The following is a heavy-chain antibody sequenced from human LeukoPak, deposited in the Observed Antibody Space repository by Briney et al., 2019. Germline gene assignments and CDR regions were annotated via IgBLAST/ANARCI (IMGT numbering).Heavy chain of an antibody. V-gene: IGHV3-30-3*01. Sequence: GGSLRLSCAASGFTFSSYAMHWVRQAPGKGLEWVAVISYDGSNKYYADSVKGRFTISRDYSKNTLYLQMNSLRAEDTAVYYCAKEAVRIAARPSWFDPWGQGTLVTVSS. J-gene: IGHJ5*02. D-gene: IGHD6-6*01. CDR3: AKEAVRIAARPSWFDP. CDR1: GFTFSSYA. CDR2: ISYDGSNK.